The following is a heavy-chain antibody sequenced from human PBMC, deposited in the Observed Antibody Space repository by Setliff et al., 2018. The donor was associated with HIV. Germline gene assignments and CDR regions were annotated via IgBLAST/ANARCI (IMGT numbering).Heavy chain of an antibody. CDR3: ASSVGFRDF. J-gene: IGHJ4*02. D-gene: IGHD3-10*01. Sequence: SETLSLTCSVSGGLVSGHFWTWIRQAPGKGLEWIAEITPSGRTNYSPSLKSRLSLSIESSKNQLFLKVMSVTAADSAVYYCASSVGFRDFWGQGTPVTVSS. V-gene: IGHV4-34*01. CDR2: ITPSGRT. CDR1: GGLVSGHF.